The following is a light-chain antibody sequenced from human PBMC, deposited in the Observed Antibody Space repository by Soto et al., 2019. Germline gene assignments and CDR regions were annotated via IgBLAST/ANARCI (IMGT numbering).Light chain of an antibody. CDR2: VAS. CDR1: QSVSSNF. Sequence: EIVLTQSPGTLSLSPGERATLSCRASQSVSSNFLDWYQQKPGQAPRLLIYVASSRATGIPDRFSGSGSGTDFTLTISRLEPEDFAVYFCQQYDSTPLTFGGGTKVEIK. CDR3: QQYDSTPLT. J-gene: IGKJ4*01. V-gene: IGKV3-20*01.